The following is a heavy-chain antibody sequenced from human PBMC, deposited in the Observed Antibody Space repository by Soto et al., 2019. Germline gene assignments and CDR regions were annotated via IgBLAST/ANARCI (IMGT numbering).Heavy chain of an antibody. Sequence: GASVKVSCKASGYPFTSHALHWVRQAPGQRLEWMGWINTGNGNTKYSQKFQGRVTITRDTSASTVYMELSSLTSEDTAVYYCARSTGAGYDFWSGPSTPLDYWGQGTLVTV. CDR2: INTGNGNT. D-gene: IGHD3-3*01. CDR1: GYPFTSHA. CDR3: ARSTGAGYDFWSGPSTPLDY. J-gene: IGHJ4*02. V-gene: IGHV1-3*04.